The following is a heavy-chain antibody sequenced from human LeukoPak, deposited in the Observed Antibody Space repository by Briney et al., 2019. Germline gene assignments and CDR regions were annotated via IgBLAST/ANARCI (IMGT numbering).Heavy chain of an antibody. J-gene: IGHJ6*01. V-gene: IGHV3-23*01. Sequence: GGSLRLSCAASGFTFSGFAMSWVRRTPGKGLEWVSGISGSGDNTLYADSVKGRFTIPRANSKNTLYLEMNSLRAEDTAIYYCAKMKGHPLPKYYMDVWGQGTTVTVSS. CDR3: AKMKGHPLPKYYMDV. CDR1: GFTFSGFA. CDR2: ISGSGDNT. D-gene: IGHD1-26*01.